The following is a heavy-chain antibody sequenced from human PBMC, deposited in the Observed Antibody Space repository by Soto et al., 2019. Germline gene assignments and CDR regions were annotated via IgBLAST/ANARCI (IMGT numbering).Heavy chain of an antibody. Sequence: EVYLLESGGGLVHPGESLRLSCAASGFIFSNYAMSWVRQAPGKGLEWVSTSSVPDAGTAYADSVKGRFTISRDNSKNTLYLQMTSLRVEDTAVYYCAKDAPGSGWLSDSWGQGARVTVSS. CDR1: GFIFSNYA. D-gene: IGHD3-22*01. CDR3: AKDAPGSGWLSDS. J-gene: IGHJ4*02. V-gene: IGHV3-23*01. CDR2: SSVPDAGT.